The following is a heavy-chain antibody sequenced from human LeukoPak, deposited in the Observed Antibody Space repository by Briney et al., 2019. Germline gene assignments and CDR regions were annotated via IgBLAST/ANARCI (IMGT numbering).Heavy chain of an antibody. Sequence: SETLSLTCTVSGDSISSYYWSWIRQPPGKGLEWIGYIYYSGSTNYNPSLKSRVTISVDTSKNQFSLKLSSVTAADTAVYYCARAPYSSNAFDIWGQGTMVTVSS. D-gene: IGHD6-13*01. V-gene: IGHV4-59*01. J-gene: IGHJ3*02. CDR3: ARAPYSSNAFDI. CDR2: IYYSGST. CDR1: GDSISSYY.